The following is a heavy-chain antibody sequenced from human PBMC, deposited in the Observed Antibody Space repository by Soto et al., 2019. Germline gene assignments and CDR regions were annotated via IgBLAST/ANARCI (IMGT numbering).Heavy chain of an antibody. V-gene: IGHV1-2*04. Sequence: ASVKVSCKASGYTFTGYYMHWVRQAPGQGLEWMGWINPNSGGTNYAQKFQGWVTMTRDTSISTAYMELSRLRSDDTAVHYCARGTAPGAYYYYYMDVWGKGTTVTVSS. CDR3: ARGTAPGAYYYYYMDV. J-gene: IGHJ6*03. CDR1: GYTFTGYY. D-gene: IGHD1-26*01. CDR2: INPNSGGT.